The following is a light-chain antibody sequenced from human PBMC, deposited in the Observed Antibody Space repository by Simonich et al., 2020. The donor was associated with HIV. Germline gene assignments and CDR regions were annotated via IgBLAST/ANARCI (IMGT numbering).Light chain of an antibody. CDR1: QSVSSN. Sequence: EIVMTQSPATLSVSPGERATLSCRASQSVSSNFAWYQQKPGQAPRLLIYGASTRATGIPARFSGSGSGTEFTLTISSLQSEDFAIYYCQQYNNWPLTWTFGQGTKVEIK. CDR2: GAS. V-gene: IGKV3-15*01. CDR3: QQYNNWPLTWT. J-gene: IGKJ1*01.